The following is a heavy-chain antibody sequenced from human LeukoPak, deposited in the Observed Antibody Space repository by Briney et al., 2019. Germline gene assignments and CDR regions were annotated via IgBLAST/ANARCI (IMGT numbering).Heavy chain of an antibody. V-gene: IGHV1-69*01. CDR1: GGTFSSYA. CDR2: IIPIFGTA. CDR3: ARGDFWSGYYPLVDY. J-gene: IGHJ4*02. Sequence: SVKVSCKASGGTFSSYAISWVRQAPGQGLEWMGGIIPIFGTANYAQKFQGRVTITADESTSTAYMELSSLRSEDTAVYYCARGDFWSGYYPLVDYWGQGTLVTVSS. D-gene: IGHD3-3*01.